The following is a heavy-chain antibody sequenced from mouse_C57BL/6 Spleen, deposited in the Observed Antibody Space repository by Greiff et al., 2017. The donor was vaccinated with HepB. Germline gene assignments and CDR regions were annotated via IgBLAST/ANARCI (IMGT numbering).Heavy chain of an antibody. CDR3: ARVDYDVPFAY. CDR2: ISYDGSN. Sequence: VQLKESGPGLVKPSQSLSLTCSVTGYSITSGYYWNWIRQFPGNKLEWMGYISYDGSNNYNPSLKNRISITRDTSKNQFFLKLNSVTTEDTATYYCARVDYDVPFAYWGQGTLVTVSA. J-gene: IGHJ3*01. D-gene: IGHD2-4*01. CDR1: GYSITSGYY. V-gene: IGHV3-6*01.